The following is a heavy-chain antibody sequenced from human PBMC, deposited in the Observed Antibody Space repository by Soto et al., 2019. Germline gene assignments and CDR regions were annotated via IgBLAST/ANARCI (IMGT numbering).Heavy chain of an antibody. D-gene: IGHD2-2*02. CDR3: AREVRYIVVVPAAIKGRNWFDP. J-gene: IGHJ5*02. CDR1: GCSISSGVYY. CDR2: IYYSGST. Sequence: PSETLSLTWAVSGCSISSGVYYWIWIRQHPGKVLDWIGYIYYSGSTYYNPSLKSRVTISVDTSKNQFSLKLSSVTAADTAVYYCAREVRYIVVVPAAIKGRNWFDPWGQGTLVTVSS. V-gene: IGHV4-31*11.